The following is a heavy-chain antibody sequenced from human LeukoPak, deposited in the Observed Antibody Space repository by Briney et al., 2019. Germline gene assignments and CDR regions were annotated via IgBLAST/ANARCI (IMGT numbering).Heavy chain of an antibody. J-gene: IGHJ4*02. D-gene: IGHD1-14*01. Sequence: GGSLRLSCAASGFTFSTYAMNWVRQAPGKGLEWVSDISYSGGSTYYADSVKGRFTISRDNSKNTLYLQMNSLRAEDTAVYYCANPSGTSHYWGQGTLVTVSS. CDR1: GFTFSTYA. CDR3: ANPSGTSHY. CDR2: ISYSGGST. V-gene: IGHV3-23*01.